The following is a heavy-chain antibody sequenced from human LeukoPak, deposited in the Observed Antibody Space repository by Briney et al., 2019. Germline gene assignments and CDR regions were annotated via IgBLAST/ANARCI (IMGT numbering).Heavy chain of an antibody. D-gene: IGHD1-26*01. Sequence: PSETLSLTCAVSGGSISSGDYSWNWIRQPPGKGLEWIGYIYHSGSTNYNPSLKSRVTISVDTSKNQFSLKLSSVTAADTAVYYCARVGSDSGSYFFDPWGQGTLVTVSS. CDR2: IYHSGST. J-gene: IGHJ5*02. CDR3: ARVGSDSGSYFFDP. CDR1: GGSISSGDYS. V-gene: IGHV4-30-2*01.